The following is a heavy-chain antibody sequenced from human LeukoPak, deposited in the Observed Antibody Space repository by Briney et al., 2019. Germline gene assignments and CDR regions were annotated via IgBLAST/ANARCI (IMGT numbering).Heavy chain of an antibody. Sequence: SQTLSLTCAISGDSVSSNSAAWNWIRQSPSRGLEWLGRTYYRSKWYNDYAVSVKCRTIINPDTSKNQFSLQLTSVTPDDTAVYYCAKVVRTGTTFSAFDIWGQGTMVTVSS. CDR3: AKVVRTGTTFSAFDI. D-gene: IGHD1-7*01. V-gene: IGHV6-1*01. CDR2: TYYRSKWYN. J-gene: IGHJ3*02. CDR1: GDSVSSNSAA.